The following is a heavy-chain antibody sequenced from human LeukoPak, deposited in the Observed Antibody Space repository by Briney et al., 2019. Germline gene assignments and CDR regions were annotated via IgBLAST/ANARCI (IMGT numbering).Heavy chain of an antibody. V-gene: IGHV1-2*02. J-gene: IGHJ4*02. CDR2: INVNSGGT. Sequence: ASLKVSCKASGYTFTDDYIHWVRQAPGQGLEWMGWINVNSGGTNYAQKFYARVTMTRDTSISTAYMELSRLRSDDTAVYYCARDLLAPDYWGQGTLVTVSS. CDR1: GYTFTDDY. D-gene: IGHD2-15*01. CDR3: ARDLLAPDY.